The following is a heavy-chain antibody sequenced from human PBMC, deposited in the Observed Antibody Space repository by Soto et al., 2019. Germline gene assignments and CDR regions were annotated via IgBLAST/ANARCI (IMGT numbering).Heavy chain of an antibody. CDR1: GGSFSGYY. D-gene: IGHD5-18*01. J-gene: IGHJ4*02. CDR3: ARGGYSYCLTHYFDY. CDR2: INHSGST. V-gene: IGHV4-34*01. Sequence: QVQLQQWGAGLLKPSETLSLTCAVYGGSFSGYYWSWIRQPPGKGLEWIGEINHSGSTNYNPSLKSRVTISVDTSKNQFSLKLSSVTAADTAVYYCARGGYSYCLTHYFDYWGQGTLVTVSS.